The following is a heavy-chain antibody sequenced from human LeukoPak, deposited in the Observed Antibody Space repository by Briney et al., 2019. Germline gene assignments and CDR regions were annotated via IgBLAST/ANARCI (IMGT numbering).Heavy chain of an antibody. J-gene: IGHJ6*02. CDR1: GFTFSSYW. D-gene: IGHD3-10*01. V-gene: IGHV3-74*01. CDR3: ARDLGYYSRFYGMDV. Sequence: GGSLRLSCAASGFTFSSYWMHWVRQAPGKGLVWVSRINSDGSSTSYADSVKGRFTISRDNAKNTLYLQMNSLRAEDTAVYYCARDLGYYSRFYGMDVRGQGTTVTVSS. CDR2: INSDGSST.